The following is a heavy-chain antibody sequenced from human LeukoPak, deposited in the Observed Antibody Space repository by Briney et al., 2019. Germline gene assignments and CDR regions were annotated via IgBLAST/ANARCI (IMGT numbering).Heavy chain of an antibody. CDR2: IYPGDSDT. D-gene: IGHD5-24*01. CDR1: GYTFAGYW. J-gene: IGHJ4*02. V-gene: IGHV5-51*01. CDR3: ARQDGRALYYFDH. Sequence: GESLKISCKGSGYTFAGYWIAWVRQMPGKGLEWMGIIYPGDSDTRYSPSFQGQVTISAHKSISTAYLQWSSLKASDTAMYYCARQDGRALYYFDHWGQGALVTVSS.